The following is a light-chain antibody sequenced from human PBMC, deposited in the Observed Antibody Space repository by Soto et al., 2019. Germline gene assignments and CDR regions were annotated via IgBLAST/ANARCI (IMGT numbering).Light chain of an antibody. V-gene: IGKV1-5*03. J-gene: IGKJ1*01. CDR2: KAS. Sequence: DIQMKKYPSTLSASVGDRVAITCRASQSISSWLAWYQQKPGKAPKLLIYKASSLESGVPSRFSGSGSGTEFTLTISSLQPDDFATYYCQQYNSYSGTFGQGTKVDIK. CDR3: QQYNSYSGT. CDR1: QSISSW.